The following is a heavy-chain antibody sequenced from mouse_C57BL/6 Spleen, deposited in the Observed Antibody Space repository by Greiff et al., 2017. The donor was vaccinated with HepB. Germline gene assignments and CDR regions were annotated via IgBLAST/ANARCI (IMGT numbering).Heavy chain of an antibody. CDR1: GYTFTSYW. J-gene: IGHJ2*01. V-gene: IGHV1-69*01. CDR3: ARSGYGSSPFDY. CDR2: IDPSDSYT. Sequence: QVHVKQPGAELVMPGASVKLSCKASGYTFTSYWMHWVKQRPGQGLEWIGEIDPSDSYTNYNQKFKGKSTLTVDKSSSTAYMQLSSLTSEDSAVYYCARSGYGSSPFDYWGQGTTLTVSS. D-gene: IGHD1-1*01.